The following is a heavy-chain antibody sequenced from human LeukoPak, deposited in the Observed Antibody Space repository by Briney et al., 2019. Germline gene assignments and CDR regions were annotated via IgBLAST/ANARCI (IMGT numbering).Heavy chain of an antibody. CDR1: GYTFSSYG. CDR3: ARDLKRGYSSGRYSWGTGSSNDY. CDR2: ISAYNGNT. Sequence: ASVKVSCKASGYTFSSYGISWVRQAPGQGLEWMGWISAYNGNTYYAQNLQGRVTMTTDTSTSTAYMELRSLRSDDTPVYYCARDLKRGYSSGRYSWGTGSSNDYWGQGTLVTVSS. D-gene: IGHD6-19*01. V-gene: IGHV1-18*01. J-gene: IGHJ4*02.